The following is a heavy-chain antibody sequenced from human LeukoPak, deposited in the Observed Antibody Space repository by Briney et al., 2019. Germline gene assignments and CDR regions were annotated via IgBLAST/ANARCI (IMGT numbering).Heavy chain of an antibody. Sequence: GASVKVSCKASGYTFTSYAMNWVRQAPGQGLEWMGWINTNTGNPTYAQGLTGRFVFSLDTSVSTAYLQICSLKAEDTAVYYCASGETYYYGSGSTPYYYYGMDVWGKGTTVTVSS. J-gene: IGHJ6*04. CDR1: GYTFTSYA. V-gene: IGHV7-4-1*01. CDR2: INTNTGNP. CDR3: ASGETYYYGSGSTPYYYYGMDV. D-gene: IGHD3-10*01.